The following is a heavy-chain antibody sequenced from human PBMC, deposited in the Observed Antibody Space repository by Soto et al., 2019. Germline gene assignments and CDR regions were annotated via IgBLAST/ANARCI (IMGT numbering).Heavy chain of an antibody. CDR1: GFTFSSYA. CDR2: ISYDGSNK. CDR3: ARSGINWSRNYYYYGMDV. Sequence: GGSLRLSCAASGFTFSSYAMHWVRQAPGKGLEWVAVISYDGSNKYYADSVKGRFTISRDNSKNTLYLQMNSLRAEDTAVYYCARSGINWSRNYYYYGMDVWGQGTTVTVYS. J-gene: IGHJ6*02. V-gene: IGHV3-30-3*01. D-gene: IGHD1-1*01.